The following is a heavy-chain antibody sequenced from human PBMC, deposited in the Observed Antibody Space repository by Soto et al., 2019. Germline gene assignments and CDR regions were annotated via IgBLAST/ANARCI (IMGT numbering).Heavy chain of an antibody. J-gene: IGHJ6*02. Sequence: SVKVSCKASGGTFSSYAISWVRQAPGQGLEWMGGIIPIFGTANYAQKFLGRVTITADESTSTAYMELSSLRSEDTAVYYCAREGGSSPGDIVVVVAATGYYYGMDVWGQGTTVTVSS. CDR1: GGTFSSYA. CDR2: IIPIFGTA. V-gene: IGHV1-69*13. D-gene: IGHD2-15*01. CDR3: AREGGSSPGDIVVVVAATGYYYGMDV.